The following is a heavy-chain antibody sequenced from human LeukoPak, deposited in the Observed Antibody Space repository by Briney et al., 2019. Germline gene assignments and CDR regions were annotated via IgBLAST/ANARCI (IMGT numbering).Heavy chain of an antibody. D-gene: IGHD2-2*01. CDR3: ARDGCSSTSCRFYNWFDP. Sequence: PGGSLRLSCAASGFTFSSYSMNWVRQAPGKGLEWVSSISSSSSYIYYADSVKGRFTISRDNAKNTLYPQMNSLRAEDTAVYYCARDGCSSTSCRFYNWFDPWGQGTLVTVSS. CDR2: ISSSSSYI. CDR1: GFTFSSYS. V-gene: IGHV3-21*01. J-gene: IGHJ5*02.